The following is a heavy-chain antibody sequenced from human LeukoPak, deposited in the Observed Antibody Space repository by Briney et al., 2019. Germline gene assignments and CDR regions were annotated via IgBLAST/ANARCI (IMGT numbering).Heavy chain of an antibody. V-gene: IGHV1-2*02. Sequence: GASVKVSCKASGYTFTAYYIHWVRQAPGQGLEWMGWSNPNSGGTNYAQKFQGRVTMTRDTSISTAYMELSGLRSDDTAVYYCAGGGFTAFPYYFDYWGQGTLVTVSS. CDR3: AGGGFTAFPYYFDY. CDR2: SNPNSGGT. J-gene: IGHJ4*02. CDR1: GYTFTAYY.